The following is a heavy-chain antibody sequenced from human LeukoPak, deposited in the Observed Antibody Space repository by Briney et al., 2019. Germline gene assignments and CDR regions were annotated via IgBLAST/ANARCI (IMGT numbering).Heavy chain of an antibody. CDR1: GFSLSVSGVG. CDR3: VRRLGSTWPYENNWFDS. D-gene: IGHD6-13*01. J-gene: IGHJ5*01. CDR2: IYWNDDK. Sequence: SGPTLVKPTQTLTLTCSFSGFSLSVSGVGVGWIRQPPGKALEWLALIYWNDDKRYSPSLWSRLTISKDTSKNQVVLTMTNMDPVDTATYYCVRRLGSTWPYENNWFDSWGQGTLVTVSS. V-gene: IGHV2-5*01.